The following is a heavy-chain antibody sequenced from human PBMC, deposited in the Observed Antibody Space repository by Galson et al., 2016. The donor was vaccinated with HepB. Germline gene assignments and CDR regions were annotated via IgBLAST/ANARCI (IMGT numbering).Heavy chain of an antibody. Sequence: LRLSCAASGFTFNAHWMNWVRQAPGKGLEWVANIRGDGIVSYYTESVRGRFTISRDNAKNSLYLQMNGLRVDETAVYYCSREMTESYFDWGQGTLVTVSS. CDR3: SREMTESYFD. V-gene: IGHV3-7*01. D-gene: IGHD3-10*01. CDR1: GFTFNAHW. J-gene: IGHJ4*02. CDR2: IRGDGIVS.